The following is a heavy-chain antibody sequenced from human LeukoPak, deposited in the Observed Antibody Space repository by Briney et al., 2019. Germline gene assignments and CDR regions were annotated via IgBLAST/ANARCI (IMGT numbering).Heavy chain of an antibody. CDR3: SEGYFEPFDH. CDR1: GVSVSTSH. Sequence: SETLSLTCNASGVSVSTSHWNWIRQRPGKGLEWIGCLSYTGKTDYNPSLKSRVSIPLGSSNNHFSLKLTSVTAADTAVYYCSEGYFEPFDHWGQGILVTVSS. V-gene: IGHV4-59*02. CDR2: LSYTGKT. D-gene: IGHD2/OR15-2a*01. J-gene: IGHJ4*02.